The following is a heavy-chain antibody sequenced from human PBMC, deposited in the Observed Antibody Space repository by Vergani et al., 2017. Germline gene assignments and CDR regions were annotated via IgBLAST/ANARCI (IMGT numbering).Heavy chain of an antibody. D-gene: IGHD6-6*01. CDR2: INPNSGGT. J-gene: IGHJ5*02. Sequence: QVQLVQSGAEVKKPGASVKVSCKASGYTFTGYYMHWVRQAPGQGLEWMGWINPNSGGTNYAQKFQGRVTMTRDTSISTAYMELSRLRSDDTAVYYCARKRGEGAARRAGGWFDPWGQGTLVTVSS. CDR1: GYTFTGYY. CDR3: ARKRGEGAARRAGGWFDP. V-gene: IGHV1-2*02.